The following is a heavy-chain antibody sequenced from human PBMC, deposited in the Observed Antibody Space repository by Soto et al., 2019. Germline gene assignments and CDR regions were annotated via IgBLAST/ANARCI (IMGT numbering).Heavy chain of an antibody. V-gene: IGHV1-2*04. CDR1: GYTFTGYY. CDR3: ARGGGDVGYYYMDV. Sequence: ASVKVSCMASGYTFTGYYMHWVRQAPGQGLEWMGWINPNSGGTNYAQKFQGWVTMTRDTSISTAYMELSRLRSDDTAVYYCARGGGDVGYYYMDVWGKGTTVTVSS. J-gene: IGHJ6*03. CDR2: INPNSGGT. D-gene: IGHD2-21*01.